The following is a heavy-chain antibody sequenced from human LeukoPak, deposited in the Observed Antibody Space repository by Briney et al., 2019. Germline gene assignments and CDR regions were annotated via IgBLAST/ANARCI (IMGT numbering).Heavy chain of an antibody. Sequence: GGSLRLSCTASGFTFGDYAMSWVRQAPGKGLEWVGFIRSKAYGGTTEYAASVKGRFTISRDDSKSIAYLQMNSLKTEDTAVYYCTRVDYDFWSGYHFDYWGQGTLVTVSS. CDR3: TRVDYDFWSGYHFDY. J-gene: IGHJ4*02. D-gene: IGHD3-3*01. V-gene: IGHV3-49*04. CDR2: IRSKAYGGTT. CDR1: GFTFGDYA.